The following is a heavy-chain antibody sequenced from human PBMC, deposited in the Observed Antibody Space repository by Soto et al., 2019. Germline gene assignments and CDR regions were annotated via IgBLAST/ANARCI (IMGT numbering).Heavy chain of an antibody. CDR3: ARPMYYYDSSGYLNPPFDY. CDR1: GFTFSISS. V-gene: IGHV3-21*01. Sequence: GGSLRLSCAASGFTFSISSMNWVRQAPGKGLEWVSSISGTSDYISYADSVKGRFTISRDNAKNSLYLQMNSLRDEDTAVYYCARPMYYYDSSGYLNPPFDYWGQGTLVTVSS. CDR2: ISGTSDYI. D-gene: IGHD3-22*01. J-gene: IGHJ4*02.